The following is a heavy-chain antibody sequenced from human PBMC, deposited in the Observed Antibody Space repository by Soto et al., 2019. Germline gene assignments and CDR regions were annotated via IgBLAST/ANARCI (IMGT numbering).Heavy chain of an antibody. D-gene: IGHD2-2*01. CDR1: GFTVSSNY. V-gene: IGHV3-66*01. J-gene: IGHJ6*02. CDR3: ARAPSWGYGMDV. Sequence: EVQLVESGGGLVQPGGSLSLSCAASGFTVSSNYMSWVRQAPGKGLEWVSVIYSGGSTYYADSVKGRFTISRDNSKNTLYLQMNSLRAEDTAVYYCARAPSWGYGMDVWGQGTTVTVSS. CDR2: IYSGGST.